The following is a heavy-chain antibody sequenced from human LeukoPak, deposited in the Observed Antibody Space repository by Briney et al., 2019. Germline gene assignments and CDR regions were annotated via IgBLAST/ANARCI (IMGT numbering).Heavy chain of an antibody. CDR3: AKDLYSNYGPADY. J-gene: IGHJ4*02. CDR1: VFTFSSYS. CDR2: INGGGVNT. V-gene: IGHV3-23*01. D-gene: IGHD4-11*01. Sequence: GGSLRLSCAASVFTFSSYSMSWVRQAPGKGLEWVSTINGGGVNTHYADSVGGRFTISRDNSKNTLFLQMNSLRDEDTAVYYCAKDLYSNYGPADYWGQGNLVTVSS.